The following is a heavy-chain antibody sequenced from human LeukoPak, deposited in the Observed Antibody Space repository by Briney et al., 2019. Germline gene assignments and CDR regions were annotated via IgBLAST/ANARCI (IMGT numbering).Heavy chain of an antibody. CDR1: GFTFSSYS. Sequence: GGSLRLSCAASGFTFSSYSMNWVRQAPGKGLEWVSSISSSSSYIYYADSVKGRFTISRDNAKNSLYLQMNSLRAEDTAVYYCARLLRGMVRGVAFDIWGQGTMVTVSS. D-gene: IGHD3-10*01. V-gene: IGHV3-21*04. J-gene: IGHJ3*02. CDR2: ISSSSSYI. CDR3: ARLLRGMVRGVAFDI.